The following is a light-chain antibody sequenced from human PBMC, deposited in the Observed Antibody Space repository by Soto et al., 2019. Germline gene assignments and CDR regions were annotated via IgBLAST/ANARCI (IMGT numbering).Light chain of an antibody. V-gene: IGLV1-47*01. CDR3: LTWDKNLGGPV. CDR1: NSNIGSNY. J-gene: IGLJ3*02. CDR2: KNN. Sequence: QSVLSQPPSASEAPGQRVTISCSANNSNIGSNYVHWYQQFPGMAPKLLIYKNNQRPSGIPDRFSGSKSGTSASLAISVLRSEDEADYYCLTWDKNLGGPVFGGGTKVTVL.